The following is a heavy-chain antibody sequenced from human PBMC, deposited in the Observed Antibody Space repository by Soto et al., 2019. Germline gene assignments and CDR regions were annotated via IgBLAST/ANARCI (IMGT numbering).Heavy chain of an antibody. Sequence: SETLSLTCTVSGCSISSSSYYWGWIRQPPGKGLEWIGSIYYSGSTYYNPSLKSRVTVSVDTSKNQFSLKLSSVTAADTAVYYCARHPSDFWFDPRGQGTLVTVSS. CDR2: IYYSGST. J-gene: IGHJ5*02. CDR1: GCSISSSSYY. CDR3: ARHPSDFWFDP. D-gene: IGHD2-21*02. V-gene: IGHV4-39*01.